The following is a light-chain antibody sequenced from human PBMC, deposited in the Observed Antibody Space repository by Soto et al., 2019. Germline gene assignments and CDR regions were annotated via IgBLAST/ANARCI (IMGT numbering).Light chain of an antibody. Sequence: EIVLTQSPGTLSLSPGDRSTLSCRASQSVSSSDLAWYQQKPGQAPRLLIYSASTRATGIPDRFSCSGSGTDFTLTISRLEPEDFAVYYCQQYGGSPLYTFGQGTKLEIK. CDR3: QQYGGSPLYT. V-gene: IGKV3-20*01. J-gene: IGKJ2*01. CDR2: SAS. CDR1: QSVSSSD.